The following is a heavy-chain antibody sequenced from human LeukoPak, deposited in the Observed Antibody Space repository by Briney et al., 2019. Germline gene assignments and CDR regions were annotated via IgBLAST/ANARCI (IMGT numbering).Heavy chain of an antibody. CDR1: GGTFSSYV. Sequence: SVKVSCKASGGTFSSYVISWVRQAPGQGLEWMGRIIPILGIANYAQKFQGRVTITADKSTSTAYMELSSLRSEDTAVYYCAREGPHIVVVTATAPLDYWGQGTLVTVSS. CDR2: IIPILGIA. CDR3: AREGPHIVVVTATAPLDY. V-gene: IGHV1-69*04. J-gene: IGHJ4*02. D-gene: IGHD2-21*02.